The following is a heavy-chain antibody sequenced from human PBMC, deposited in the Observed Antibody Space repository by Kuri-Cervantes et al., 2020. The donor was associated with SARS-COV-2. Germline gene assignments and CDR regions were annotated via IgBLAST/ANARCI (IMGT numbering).Heavy chain of an antibody. CDR3: ARAFLRGGSDY. V-gene: IGHV3-7*01. Sequence: GESLKISCAASGFTLSNYWISWVRQAPGKGLEWVANIKQGGSEKHYVDSVKGRFTISRDNAKNTLYLQMNSLRAEDTAVYYCARAFLRGGSDYWGQGTTVTVSS. J-gene: IGHJ4*03. D-gene: IGHD1-26*01. CDR2: IKQGGSEK. CDR1: GFTLSNYW.